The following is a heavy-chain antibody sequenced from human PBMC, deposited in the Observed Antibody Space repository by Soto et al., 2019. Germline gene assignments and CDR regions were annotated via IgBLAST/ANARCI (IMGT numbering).Heavy chain of an antibody. CDR3: AKEGLAPFDY. V-gene: IGHV3-23*01. J-gene: IGHJ4*02. CDR1: GVTFSSYA. CDR2: ISGSGGST. D-gene: IGHD2-15*01. Sequence: GGLLSLSCAASGVTFSSYAMSWVRQAPGKGLEWVSAISGSGGSTYYADSVKGRFTISRDNSKNTLYLQMNSLRAEDTAVYYCAKEGLAPFDYWGQGTLVTVSS.